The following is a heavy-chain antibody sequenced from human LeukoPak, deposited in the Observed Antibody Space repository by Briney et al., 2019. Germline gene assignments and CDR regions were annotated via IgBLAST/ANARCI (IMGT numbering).Heavy chain of an antibody. D-gene: IGHD3-10*01. Sequence: SETLSLTCSVSDGSITNYYWSWIRQPPGKGLEWIGRISASGSTYYSPSLKSRVSMSVDKSKDQFSLNLTSLSAADTAMYYCARDEVYGELYYWGQGTLVSVSS. CDR3: ARDEVYGELYY. J-gene: IGHJ4*02. CDR1: DGSITNYY. V-gene: IGHV4-4*07. CDR2: ISASGST.